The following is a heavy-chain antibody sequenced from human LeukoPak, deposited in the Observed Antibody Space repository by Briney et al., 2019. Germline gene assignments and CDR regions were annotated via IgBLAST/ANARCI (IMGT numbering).Heavy chain of an antibody. V-gene: IGHV3-30*03. Sequence: PGRSLRLSCAASGFTFRSYGMHWVRQAPGKGLDWVAVISYDGTNKYYADSVKGRFTISRDNSKNTLYLQMNSLRAEDTAVYYCARVSGSTAGHVFDYWGQGTLVTVSS. CDR3: ARVSGSTAGHVFDY. D-gene: IGHD6-13*01. CDR1: GFTFRSYG. J-gene: IGHJ4*02. CDR2: ISYDGTNK.